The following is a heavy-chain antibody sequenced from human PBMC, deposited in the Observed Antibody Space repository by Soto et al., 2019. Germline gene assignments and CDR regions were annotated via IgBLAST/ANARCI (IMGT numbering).Heavy chain of an antibody. CDR1: GFTFSSYA. D-gene: IGHD3-22*01. CDR2: ISGSGGST. CDR3: AKVSSGYTNYYYYYGMDV. Sequence: GGSLRLSCAASGFTFSSYAMSWVRQAPGKGLEWVSAISGSGGSTYYADSVKGRFTISRDNSKNTLYLQMNSLGAEDTAVYYCAKVSSGYTNYYYYYGMDVWGQGTTVTVSS. J-gene: IGHJ6*02. V-gene: IGHV3-23*01.